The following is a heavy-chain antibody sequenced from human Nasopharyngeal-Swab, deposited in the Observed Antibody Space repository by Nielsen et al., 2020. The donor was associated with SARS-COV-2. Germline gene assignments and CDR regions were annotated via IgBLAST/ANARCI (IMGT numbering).Heavy chain of an antibody. Sequence: GGSLRLSCAASGFTFSGSAMHWVRQASGKGLEWVGRIRSKANSYATAYAASVKGRFTISRDDSKNTAYLQMNSLKTEDTAVYYCTRPDYYDSCGYYYWGQGTLVTVSS. J-gene: IGHJ4*02. CDR3: TRPDYYDSCGYYY. CDR1: GFTFSGSA. CDR2: IRSKANSYAT. D-gene: IGHD3-22*01. V-gene: IGHV3-73*01.